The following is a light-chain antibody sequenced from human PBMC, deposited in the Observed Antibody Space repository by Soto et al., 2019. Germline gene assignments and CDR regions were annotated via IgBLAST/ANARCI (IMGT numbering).Light chain of an antibody. CDR2: DAS. CDR1: QTISNY. J-gene: IGKJ5*01. CDR3: QQSYTTPIT. V-gene: IGKV1-39*01. Sequence: DIQMTQSPSSLSASVGDRVTITRRSSQTISNYVNWYQQKPGKAPKLLIYDASSLQSGVPSRFSGGGSGTDFTLTISGLQSEDFATYYCQQSYTTPITFGQGTRLEIK.